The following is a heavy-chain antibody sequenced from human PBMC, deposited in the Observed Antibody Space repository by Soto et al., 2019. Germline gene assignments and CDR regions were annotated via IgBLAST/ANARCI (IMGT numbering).Heavy chain of an antibody. CDR3: ARRSAAGP. CDR1: GGSFSGYY. V-gene: IGHV4-34*01. J-gene: IGHJ5*02. D-gene: IGHD6-25*01. CDR2: INHSGST. Sequence: QVKLQQWGAGLLKPSETLSLTCAVYGGSFSGYYWSWIRQPPGKGLEWIGEINHSGSTNYNPSLKTRDTISVDTSKNQVSLKLSSVTAADTAVYYCARRSAAGPWGQGTLVTVSS.